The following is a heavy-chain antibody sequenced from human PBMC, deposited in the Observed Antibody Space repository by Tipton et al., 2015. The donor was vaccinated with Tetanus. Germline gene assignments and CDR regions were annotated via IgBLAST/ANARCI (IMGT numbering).Heavy chain of an antibody. Sequence: GSLRLSCAASGFTVSSNYMSWVRQAPGKGLEWVSVIYSGGSTYYADSVKGRFTISRDNSKNTLYLQMNSRRAEDTAVYYCARELRGGSGSYFDWGQGTLVTVSS. CDR1: GFTVSSNY. CDR3: ARELRGGSGSYFD. V-gene: IGHV3-53*01. CDR2: IYSGGST. D-gene: IGHD3-10*01. J-gene: IGHJ4*02.